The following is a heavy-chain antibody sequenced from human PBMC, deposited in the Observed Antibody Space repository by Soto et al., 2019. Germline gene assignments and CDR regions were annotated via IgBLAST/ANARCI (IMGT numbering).Heavy chain of an antibody. J-gene: IGHJ4*02. CDR3: AKGGRQWLVTSDFNY. CDR1: GITFSSDT. Sequence: PGGSLRLSCVASGITFSSDTLNWVRRAPGKGLEWVSSISSRSKTIYYADSVKGRFTISRDNAKNSLYLQMNSLRDEDTAVYYCAKGGRQWLVTSDFNYWGQGALVTVSS. CDR2: ISSRSKTI. V-gene: IGHV3-21*01. D-gene: IGHD6-19*01.